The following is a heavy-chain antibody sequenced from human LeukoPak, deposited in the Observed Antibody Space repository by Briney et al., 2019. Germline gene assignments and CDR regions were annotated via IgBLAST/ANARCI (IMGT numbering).Heavy chain of an antibody. CDR2: INSDGSST. CDR3: AREWRGYSYGYFDY. V-gene: IGHV3-74*01. CDR1: GFTFSSYW. D-gene: IGHD5-18*01. J-gene: IGHJ4*02. Sequence: GGSLRLSCAASGFTFSSYWRHWVRQAPGKGLVWVSRINSDGSSTSYADSVKGRFTISRDNAKNTLYLQMNSLRAEDTAVYYCAREWRGYSYGYFDYWGQGTLVTVSS.